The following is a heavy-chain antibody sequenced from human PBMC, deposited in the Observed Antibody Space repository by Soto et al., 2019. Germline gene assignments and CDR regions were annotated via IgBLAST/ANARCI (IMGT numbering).Heavy chain of an antibody. CDR3: ARGTRTLQLWPPVLLN. V-gene: IGHV4-30-4*01. Sequence: SETLSLTCTVSGGSISSGDYYWSWIRQPPGKGLEWIGYIYYSGSTYYNPSLKSRVTISVDTSKNQFSLKLSSVTAADTAVYYCARGTRTLQLWPPVLLNWGQGTLVTVSS. D-gene: IGHD5-18*01. CDR1: GGSISSGDYY. J-gene: IGHJ4*02. CDR2: IYYSGST.